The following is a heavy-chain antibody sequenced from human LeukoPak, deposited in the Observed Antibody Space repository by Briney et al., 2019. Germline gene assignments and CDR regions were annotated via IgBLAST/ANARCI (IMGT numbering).Heavy chain of an antibody. CDR2: ISSSGSTI. CDR1: GFTFSSYE. V-gene: IGHV3-48*03. D-gene: IGHD4-11*01. J-gene: IGHJ6*02. CDR3: ARDKEVTYYYYSGMDV. Sequence: GGSLRLSCAASGFTFSSYEMNWVRQAPGKGLEWVSYISSSGSTIYYADSVKGRFTISRDNAKNSLYLQMNSLRAEDTAVYSCARDKEVTYYYYSGMDVWGQGTTVTVSS.